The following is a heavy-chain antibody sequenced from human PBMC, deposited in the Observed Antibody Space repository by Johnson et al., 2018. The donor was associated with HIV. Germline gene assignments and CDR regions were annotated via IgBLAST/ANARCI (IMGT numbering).Heavy chain of an antibody. V-gene: IGHV3-30*02. CDR3: ARDSGVPGNDAFDI. J-gene: IGHJ3*02. Sequence: QVLLVESGGGVVQPGGSLRLSCAASGFTFSSYGMHWVRQAPGKGLEWVAFLRYDGSNKYYADSVRGLTISRDNSKNTLYLQLSSLRSEDTAVYYCARDSGVPGNDAFDIWGQGTMVTVSS. CDR1: GFTFSSYG. D-gene: IGHD3-10*01. CDR2: LRYDGSNK.